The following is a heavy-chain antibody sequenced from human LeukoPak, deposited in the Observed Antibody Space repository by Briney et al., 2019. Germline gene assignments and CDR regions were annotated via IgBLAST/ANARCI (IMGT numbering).Heavy chain of an antibody. V-gene: IGHV3-30*02. CDR3: AKDGYSSIPGFHFEY. J-gene: IGHJ4*02. Sequence: GGSLRLSCAASGFTFSSYGMHWVRQAPGKGLEWVAFIRYDGSNKYYEDSVKGRFTISRDNSKNTLYLHLNSLRVEYAAVYYCAKDGYSSIPGFHFEYWGQGTPVTVSS. D-gene: IGHD6-13*01. CDR1: GFTFSSYG. CDR2: IRYDGSNK.